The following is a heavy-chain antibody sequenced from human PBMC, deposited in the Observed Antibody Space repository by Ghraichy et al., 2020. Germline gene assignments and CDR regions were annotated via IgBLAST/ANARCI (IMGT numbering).Heavy chain of an antibody. CDR1: GYSFTNYW. Sequence: GESLNISCKGSGYSFTNYWIGWVRQMPGKGLEWVAVIYPGDSDTIYSPSFRGQVTISADKSISTASLQWGSLKASDTAMYYCVRWPRCFGGRDCSFDFWGQGTLVTVSS. V-gene: IGHV5-51*01. CDR2: IYPGDSDT. D-gene: IGHD2-21*01. J-gene: IGHJ4*02. CDR3: VRWPRCFGGRDCSFDF.